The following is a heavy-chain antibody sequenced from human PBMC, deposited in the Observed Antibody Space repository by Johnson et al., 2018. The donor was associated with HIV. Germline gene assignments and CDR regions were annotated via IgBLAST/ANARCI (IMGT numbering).Heavy chain of an antibody. CDR1: GLTFSSYG. J-gene: IGHJ3*02. D-gene: IGHD1-1*01. CDR3: ATSTASDAFDI. Sequence: QVQLVESGGGVVQPGRSLRLSCAASGLTFSSYGMHWVRQAPGKGLDWVAFIWYDGSKTYYGDSVKGRFTISRDNSKNTLYLQMNSLRAEDTAVYYWATSTASDAFDIWGQGTMVTVSS. CDR2: IWYDGSKT. V-gene: IGHV3-33*01.